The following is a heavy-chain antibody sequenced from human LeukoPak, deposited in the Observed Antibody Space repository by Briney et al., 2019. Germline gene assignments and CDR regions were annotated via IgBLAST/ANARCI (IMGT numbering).Heavy chain of an antibody. CDR2: IYPGDSDT. J-gene: IGHJ4*02. CDR3: ARQGYSSADY. D-gene: IGHD6-19*01. V-gene: IGHV5-51*01. CDR1: GYSFTNYW. Sequence: GESLKISCKGSGYSFTNYWIGWVRQLSGKGLEWMGIIYPGDSDTRYSPSFQGQVTISADQSISTAYLQWSSLKASDTAMYYCARQGYSSADYWGQGTLVTVSS.